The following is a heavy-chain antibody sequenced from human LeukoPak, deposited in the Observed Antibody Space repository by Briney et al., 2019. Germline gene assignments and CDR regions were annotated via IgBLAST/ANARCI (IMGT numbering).Heavy chain of an antibody. Sequence: GESLKISCKGSGYSFTSYWIGWVRQMPGKGLEWMGIIYPGDSDTRYSPSFQGQVTISADKSISTAYLQWSSPKASDTAMYYCARLRDGLGYCSGGSCYLTPNWFDPWGQGTLVTVSS. CDR1: GYSFTSYW. CDR2: IYPGDSDT. V-gene: IGHV5-51*01. J-gene: IGHJ5*02. CDR3: ARLRDGLGYCSGGSCYLTPNWFDP. D-gene: IGHD2-15*01.